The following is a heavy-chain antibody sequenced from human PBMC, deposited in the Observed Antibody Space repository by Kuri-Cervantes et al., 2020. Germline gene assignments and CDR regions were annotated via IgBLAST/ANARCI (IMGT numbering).Heavy chain of an antibody. CDR3: ARDLRPYYGSGSYYNGDPAY. J-gene: IGHJ4*02. V-gene: IGHV1-2*04. CDR1: GYTFTSYD. D-gene: IGHD3-10*01. Sequence: ASVKVSCKASGYTFTSYDINWVRQAPGQGLEWMGWINPNSGGTNYAQKFQGWVTMTRDTSISTAYMELSRLRSDDTAVYYCARDLRPYYGSGSYYNGDPAYWGQGTLVTVSS. CDR2: INPNSGGT.